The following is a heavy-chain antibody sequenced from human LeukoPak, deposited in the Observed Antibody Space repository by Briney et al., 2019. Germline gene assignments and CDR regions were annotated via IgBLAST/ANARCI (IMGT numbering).Heavy chain of an antibody. Sequence: GGSLRLSCAASGFTVSSNYMSWVRQAPGKGLEWVSVIYSGGSTYYADSVKGRFTISRDNAKNSLYLQMNSLRAEDTAVYYCARDRGVYYGSGSYSAFDYWGQGTLVTVSS. CDR3: ARDRGVYYGSGSYSAFDY. D-gene: IGHD3-10*01. CDR2: IYSGGST. V-gene: IGHV3-53*01. CDR1: GFTVSSNY. J-gene: IGHJ4*02.